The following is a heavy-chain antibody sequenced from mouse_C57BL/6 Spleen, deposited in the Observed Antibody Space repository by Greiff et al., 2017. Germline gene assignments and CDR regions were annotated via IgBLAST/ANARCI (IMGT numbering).Heavy chain of an antibody. J-gene: IGHJ3*01. CDR3: ARDPYDSY. CDR1: GYSITSGYY. CDR2: ISYDGSN. Sequence: EVQLKESGPGLVKPSQSLSLTCSVTGYSITSGYYWNWIRQFPGNKLEWMGYISYDGSNNYNPSLKNRISITRDTSKNQFFLKLNSVTTEDTATYYCARDPYDSYWGQGTLVTVSA. D-gene: IGHD2-4*01. V-gene: IGHV3-6*01.